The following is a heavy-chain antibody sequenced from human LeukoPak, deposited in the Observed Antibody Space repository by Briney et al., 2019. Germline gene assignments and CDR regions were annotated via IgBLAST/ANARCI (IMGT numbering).Heavy chain of an antibody. Sequence: SGGSLRLSCGAPGFTFSSYTMHRVRQAPGKGLEWVAGTSYNGNNTFYADSVKGRFSISRDNSKNTLYLQMDGLRAEDTAVYYCAKGDNYYDTSGYYHVKALFDYWGQGALVTVSS. CDR3: AKGDNYYDTSGYYHVKALFDY. V-gene: IGHV3-30*04. D-gene: IGHD3-22*01. J-gene: IGHJ4*02. CDR2: TSYNGNNT. CDR1: GFTFSSYT.